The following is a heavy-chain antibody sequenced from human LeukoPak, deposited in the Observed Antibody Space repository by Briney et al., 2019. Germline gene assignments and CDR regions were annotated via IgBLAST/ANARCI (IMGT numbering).Heavy chain of an antibody. Sequence: GGSLRLSCAASGFTFSRYAMQWVRQAPDKRLEYVSGMDDSGAHTYYADSVKGRFTMSRDNSRDTLYLQMGSLRPEDTAVYYCARDGKAKNDFWGQGTPVTVST. D-gene: IGHD1-26*01. V-gene: IGHV3-64*02. CDR2: MDDSGAHT. CDR1: GFTFSRYA. CDR3: ARDGKAKNDF. J-gene: IGHJ4*02.